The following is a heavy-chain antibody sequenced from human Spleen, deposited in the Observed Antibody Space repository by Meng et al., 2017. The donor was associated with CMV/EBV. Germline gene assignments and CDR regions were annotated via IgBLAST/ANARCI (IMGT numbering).Heavy chain of an antibody. J-gene: IGHJ4*02. CDR3: AXETIAAAGPPDY. CDR2: INTXXGNP. D-gene: IGHD6-13*01. Sequence: QVQLXXSGSELKKPGASXKXSCKASGYTFTSYAMNWGRQXPGQGXXWXGRINTXXGNPXXAQGXXXXFVXXXDTSVXTAYLXIXXXKAEXXAVXYXAXETIAAAGPPDYWGQGTLVTVSS. CDR1: GYTFTSYA. V-gene: IGHV7-4-1*02.